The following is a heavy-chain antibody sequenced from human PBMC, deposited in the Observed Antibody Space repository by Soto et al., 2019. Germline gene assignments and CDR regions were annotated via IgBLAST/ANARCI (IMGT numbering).Heavy chain of an antibody. D-gene: IGHD1-26*01. Sequence: QVQLVQSGAEVKKPGASVKVSCKVSGYTLTELSMHWVRQAPGKRLEWMGGFDPEDGETIYAQKFQGRVTMTEDTSTDTAYMELSRLRSEDTAVYYCATSRPRRVGATLWYYYYGMDVWGQGTTVTVSS. J-gene: IGHJ6*02. V-gene: IGHV1-24*01. CDR1: GYTLTELS. CDR3: ATSRPRRVGATLWYYYYGMDV. CDR2: FDPEDGET.